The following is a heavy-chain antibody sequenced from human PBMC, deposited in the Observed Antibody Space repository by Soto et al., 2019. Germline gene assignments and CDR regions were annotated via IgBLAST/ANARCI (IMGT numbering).Heavy chain of an antibody. CDR3: ARLIGGYSGLPFDY. CDR2: IYYSGST. Sequence: SETLSLTCTVSGCSISSSSYYWGWIRQPPGKGLEWIGSIYYSGSTYYNPSLKSRVTISVDTSKNQFSLKLSSVTAADTAVYYCARLIGGYSGLPFDYWGQGTLVTVSS. J-gene: IGHJ4*02. CDR1: GCSISSSSYY. V-gene: IGHV4-39*01. D-gene: IGHD5-12*01.